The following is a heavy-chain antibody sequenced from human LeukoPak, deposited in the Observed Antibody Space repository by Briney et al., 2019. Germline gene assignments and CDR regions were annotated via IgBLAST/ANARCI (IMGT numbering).Heavy chain of an antibody. J-gene: IGHJ4*02. CDR2: MNPNTGDT. V-gene: IGHV1-8*01. D-gene: IGHD1-26*01. CDR1: GYTFTGYD. CDR3: TRGSLSGSSRDY. Sequence: ASVRVSCKASGYTFTGYDINWVRQATGQGLEWMGCMNPNTGDTGHAQKFQGRVTMTRNTSIDTAYMELSGLRSEDTVVYYCTRGSLSGSSRDYWGQGTLVTVS.